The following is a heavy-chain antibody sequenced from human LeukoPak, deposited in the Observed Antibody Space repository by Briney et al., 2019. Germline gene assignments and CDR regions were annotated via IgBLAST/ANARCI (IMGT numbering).Heavy chain of an antibody. J-gene: IGHJ4*02. CDR3: ARDVSGPAPTFDY. Sequence: GASVKVSCKASGYTFTGYYMHWVRQAPGQGLEWMGWINPNSGGTNYAQKFQGRVTMTRDTSISTAYMELSKLRSDDTAVYYCARDVSGPAPTFDYWGQGTLVTVSS. D-gene: IGHD5-12*01. V-gene: IGHV1-2*02. CDR2: INPNSGGT. CDR1: GYTFTGYY.